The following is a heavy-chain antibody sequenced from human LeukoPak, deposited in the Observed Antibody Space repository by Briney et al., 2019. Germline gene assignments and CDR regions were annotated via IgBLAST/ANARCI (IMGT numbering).Heavy chain of an antibody. CDR1: GYTFTTYG. D-gene: IGHD4-11*01. CDR3: ASSDHSDYAHFDY. V-gene: IGHV1-3*04. CDR2: INIGNGYT. Sequence: ASVTVSCKASGYTFTTYGLHWVRQAPGQRLEWTGWINIGNGYTQYSQKFQGRVIMTRDTSASTAYMELSSLRSEDTAVFYCASSDHSDYAHFDYWGQGTLVTVSS. J-gene: IGHJ4*02.